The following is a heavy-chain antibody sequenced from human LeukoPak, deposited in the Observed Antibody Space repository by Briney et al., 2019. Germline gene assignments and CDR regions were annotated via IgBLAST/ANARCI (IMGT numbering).Heavy chain of an antibody. CDR1: GFTFSTYA. V-gene: IGHV3-66*01. CDR3: ARGIGRQLRSGWFDP. D-gene: IGHD3-3*01. Sequence: QPGGSLRLSCAASGFTFSTYAMSWVRQAPGKGLEWVSVIYSGGNTYYADSVEGRFTISRANSKNTLYLQMNSLRAEDTAVYYCARGIGRQLRSGWFDPLGQGTLVTVSS. J-gene: IGHJ5*02. CDR2: IYSGGNT.